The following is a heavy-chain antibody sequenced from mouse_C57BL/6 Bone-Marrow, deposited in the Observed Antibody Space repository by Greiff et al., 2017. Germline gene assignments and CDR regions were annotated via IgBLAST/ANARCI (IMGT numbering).Heavy chain of an antibody. V-gene: IGHV5-17*01. CDR2: ISSGSSTI. D-gene: IGHD4-1*01. J-gene: IGHJ3*01. CDR3: ERRLGRDWFAY. CDR1: GFTFSDYG. Sequence: EVMLVESGGGLVKPGGSLKLSCAASGFTFSDYGMHWVRQAPEKGLEWVAYISSGSSTIYYADTVKGRFTISRDNAKNTLFLQMTSLRSEDTAMYYCERRLGRDWFAYWGQGTLVTVSA.